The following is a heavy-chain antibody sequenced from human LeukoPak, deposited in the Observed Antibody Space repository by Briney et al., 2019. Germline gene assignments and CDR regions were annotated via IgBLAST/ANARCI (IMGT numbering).Heavy chain of an antibody. CDR2: INPNSGGT. D-gene: IGHD2-2*01. CDR3: ARGDQVPAAIFWNDY. CDR1: GYTFTSYY. Sequence: GASVKVSCKASGYTFTSYYMHWVRQAPGQGLEWMGWINPNSGGTNYAQKFQGRVTMTRDTSISTAYMELSRLRSDDTAVYYCARGDQVPAAIFWNDYWGQGTLVTVSS. J-gene: IGHJ4*02. V-gene: IGHV1-2*02.